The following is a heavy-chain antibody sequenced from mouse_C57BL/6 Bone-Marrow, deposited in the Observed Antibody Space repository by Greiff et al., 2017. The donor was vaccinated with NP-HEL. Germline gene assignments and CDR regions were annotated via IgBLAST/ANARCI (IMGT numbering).Heavy chain of an antibody. CDR1: GFSFNTYA. Sequence: EVQLVESGGGLVQPKGSLKLSCAASGFSFNTYAMNWVRQAPGKGLEWVARIRSKSNNYATYYADSVKDRFTISRDDSESMLYLQMNNLKTEDTAMYYCVRDGYYSHFDYWGQGTTLTVSS. CDR2: IRSKSNNYAT. V-gene: IGHV10-1*01. CDR3: VRDGYYSHFDY. D-gene: IGHD2-3*01. J-gene: IGHJ2*01.